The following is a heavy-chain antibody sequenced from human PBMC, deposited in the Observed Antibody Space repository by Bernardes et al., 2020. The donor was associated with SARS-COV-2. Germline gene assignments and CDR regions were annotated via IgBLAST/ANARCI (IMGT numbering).Heavy chain of an antibody. CDR3: ARGGLITFGGIIAPAPLDY. CDR1: ERARNDGKSA. J-gene: IGHJ4*02. CDR2: IHHSGST. V-gene: IGHV4-30-2*01. D-gene: IGHD3-16*02. Sequence: TLYLNYAGSERARNDGKSAGYGKRPAPGQGLEWRGYIHHSGSTYYNPSLKSRVTISVDRSKNQFSLKLSSVTAADTAVYYCARGGLITFGGIIAPAPLDYWGQGTLVTVSS.